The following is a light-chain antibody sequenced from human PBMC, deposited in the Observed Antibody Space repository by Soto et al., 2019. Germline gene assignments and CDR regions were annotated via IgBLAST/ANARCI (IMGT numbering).Light chain of an antibody. Sequence: QSVLTQPPSASGSPGQSVAISCTGTSSDVVGYNYVSWYQQHPGKAPKLMIYEVNKRLSGVPDRFSGSKSGNTASLTVSGLQAEDEADYYCSSYAASSNVFGTWPKVTVL. CDR2: EVN. CDR3: SSYAASSNV. CDR1: SSDVVGYNY. V-gene: IGLV2-8*01. J-gene: IGLJ1*01.